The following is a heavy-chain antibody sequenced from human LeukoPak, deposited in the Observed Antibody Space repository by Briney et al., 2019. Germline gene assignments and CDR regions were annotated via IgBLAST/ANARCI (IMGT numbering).Heavy chain of an antibody. CDR2: ISGSGGST. CDR3: AKDPFSPPTTVTTDY. CDR1: GFTFSSYA. J-gene: IGHJ4*02. D-gene: IGHD4-11*01. Sequence: PGGSLRLSCAASGFTFSSYAMSWVRQAPGKGLEWVSAISGSGGSTYYADSVKGRFTISRDNSKNTLHLQMNSLRAEDTAVYYCAKDPFSPPTTVTTDYWGQGTLVTVSS. V-gene: IGHV3-23*01.